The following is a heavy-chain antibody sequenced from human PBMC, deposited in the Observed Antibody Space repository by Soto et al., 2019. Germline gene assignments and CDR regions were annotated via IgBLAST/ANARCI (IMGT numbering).Heavy chain of an antibody. D-gene: IGHD6-13*01. CDR2: IIPIFGTA. J-gene: IGHJ5*02. CDR1: GGTFSSYA. V-gene: IGHV1-69*01. Sequence: QVQLVQSGAEGKKPGSSVKVSCKASGGTFSSYAISWVRQAPGQGLEWMGGIIPIFGTANYAQKFQGRVTITADESTSTAYMELSSLRSEDTAVYYCAREGSSWSNGWFDPWGQGTLVTVSS. CDR3: AREGSSWSNGWFDP.